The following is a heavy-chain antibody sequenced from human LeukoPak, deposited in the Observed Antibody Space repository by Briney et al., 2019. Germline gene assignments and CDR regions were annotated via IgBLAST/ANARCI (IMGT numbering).Heavy chain of an antibody. CDR3: ARDLVGYTSNWFDP. V-gene: IGHV1-2*06. CDR1: GYTFTGYY. CDR2: INPNSGGT. D-gene: IGHD1-26*01. Sequence: GASVKVSCKASGYTFTGYYMHWVRQAPGQGLEWMGRINPNSGGTNYAQNFQGRVTMTRDTSISTAYMELSRLRSDDTAVYYCARDLVGYTSNWFDPWGQGTLSPSPQ. J-gene: IGHJ5*02.